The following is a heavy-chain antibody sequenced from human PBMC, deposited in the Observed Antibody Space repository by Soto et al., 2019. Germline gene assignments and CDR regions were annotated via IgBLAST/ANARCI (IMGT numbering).Heavy chain of an antibody. D-gene: IGHD3-10*01. CDR3: ARAPSYYRSGTFDI. V-gene: IGHV1-18*01. CDR2: ISAYNGNT. CDR1: GYTFTSYG. Sequence: GASVKVSCKASGYTFTSYGISWVRQAPGQGLEWMGWISAYNGNTNYAQKLQGRVTMTPDTSTSTAYMELRSLRSDDTAVYYCARAPSYYRSGTFDIWGQGTMVTVSS. J-gene: IGHJ3*02.